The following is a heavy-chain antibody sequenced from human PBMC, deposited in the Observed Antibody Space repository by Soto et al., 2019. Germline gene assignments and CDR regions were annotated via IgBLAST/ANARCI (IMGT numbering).Heavy chain of an antibody. Sequence: QVQLVQSGAEVKKPGSSVKVSCKASGGTFSNYAITWVRQAPGQGLEWVGRIIPIFGTTNVAQKFQGRVTITADESTTTANMELSGMRSDDTAVYYCEKDGGADGYFGNWLDPWGQGTLVTVSS. CDR2: IIPIFGTT. D-gene: IGHD5-12*01. J-gene: IGHJ5*02. CDR3: EKDGGADGYFGNWLDP. V-gene: IGHV1-69*15. CDR1: GGTFSNYA.